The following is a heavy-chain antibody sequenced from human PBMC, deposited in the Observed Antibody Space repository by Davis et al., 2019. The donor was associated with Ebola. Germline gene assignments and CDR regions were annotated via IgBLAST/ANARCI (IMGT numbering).Heavy chain of an antibody. CDR3: ARGGSIFGVPMDV. CDR2: IYYSGST. V-gene: IGHV4-59*08. Sequence: PGGSLRLSCTVSGGSISSYYWSWIRQPPGKGLEWIGYIYYSGSTNYNPSLKSRVTISVDTFKNQFSLKLSSVTAADTAVYYCARGGSIFGVPMDVWGQGTTVTVSS. CDR1: GGSISSYY. D-gene: IGHD3-3*01. J-gene: IGHJ6*02.